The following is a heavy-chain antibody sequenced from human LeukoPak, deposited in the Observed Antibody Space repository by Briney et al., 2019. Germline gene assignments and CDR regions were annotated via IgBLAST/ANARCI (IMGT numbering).Heavy chain of an antibody. V-gene: IGHV3-48*04. Sequence: GRSLRLSCAASGFTFSSYSMTWVRQAPGKGLEWVSYISSSSSTIYYADSVKGRFTISRDNAKNSLYLQMNSLRAEDTAVYYCARNPGAEVRGVIMGYFDYWGQGTLVTVSS. J-gene: IGHJ4*02. D-gene: IGHD3-10*01. CDR3: ARNPGAEVRGVIMGYFDY. CDR2: ISSSSSTI. CDR1: GFTFSSYS.